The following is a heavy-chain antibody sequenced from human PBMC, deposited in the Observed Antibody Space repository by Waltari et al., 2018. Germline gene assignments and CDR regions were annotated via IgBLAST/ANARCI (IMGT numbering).Heavy chain of an antibody. D-gene: IGHD5-12*01. CDR1: GGSISSSSYY. Sequence: QLQLQESGPGLVKPSETLSLTCTVSGGSISSSSYYWGWIRQPPGKGLEWIGSIYYSGSTYYNPSLKSRVTISVDTAKNQFSLKLSSVTAADTAVYYCARDRRAFSGYVWHPTPDYWGQGTLVTVSS. J-gene: IGHJ4*02. V-gene: IGHV4-39*07. CDR2: IYYSGST. CDR3: ARDRRAFSGYVWHPTPDY.